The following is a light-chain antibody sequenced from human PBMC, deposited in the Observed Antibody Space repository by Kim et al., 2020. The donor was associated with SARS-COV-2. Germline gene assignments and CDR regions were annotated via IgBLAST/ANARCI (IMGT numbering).Light chain of an antibody. V-gene: IGLV1-44*01. Sequence: GQGLATECSASNSNIRINTVIWFQNRPGTAPNLLIYSKDQRPWGVPDRFSGAKSGTSASLAISGLQSEEEADYYCAAWDDSLNGVLFGGGTQLTVL. CDR1: NSNIRINT. CDR2: SKD. CDR3: AAWDDSLNGVL. J-gene: IGLJ2*01.